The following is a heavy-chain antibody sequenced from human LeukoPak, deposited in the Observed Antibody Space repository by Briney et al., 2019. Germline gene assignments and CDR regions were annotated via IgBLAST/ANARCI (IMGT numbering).Heavy chain of an antibody. CDR3: ARCDFSGGSCYLIG. CDR1: GYTFTSYD. D-gene: IGHD2-15*01. V-gene: IGHV1-8*01. J-gene: IGHJ4*02. Sequence: ASVKVSCKASGYTFTSYDINWVRQATGQGLEWMGWMNPNSGNTGYAQKFQGRVTMATNTSISTAYMELSSLRSEDTAVYYCARCDFSGGSCYLIGWGQGTLVTVSS. CDR2: MNPNSGNT.